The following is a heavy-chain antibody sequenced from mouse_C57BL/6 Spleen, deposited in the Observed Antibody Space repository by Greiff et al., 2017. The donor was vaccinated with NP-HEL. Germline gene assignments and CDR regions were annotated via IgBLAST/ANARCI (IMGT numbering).Heavy chain of an antibody. V-gene: IGHV5-6*01. D-gene: IGHD2-4*01. J-gene: IGHJ3*01. CDR1: GFTFSSYG. Sequence: EVKVVESGGDLVKPGGSLKLSCAASGFTFSSYGMSWVRQTPDKRLEWVATISSGGSYTYYPDSVKGRFTISRDNAKNTLYLQMSSLKSEDTAMYYCARGESTMITEAWFAYWGQGTLVTVSA. CDR3: ARGESTMITEAWFAY. CDR2: ISSGGSYT.